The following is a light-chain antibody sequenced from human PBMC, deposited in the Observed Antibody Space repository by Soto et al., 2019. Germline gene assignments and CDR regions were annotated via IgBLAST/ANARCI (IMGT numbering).Light chain of an antibody. J-gene: IGKJ5*01. CDR1: QSINSD. V-gene: IGKV3-20*01. CDR3: QQYGSSPIT. Sequence: EIVMTQSPSTLSVSTGETTRLSCRASQSINSDVAWYQQKVGQTPRLLIHGASTRATGIAARFSGSGSGTDFTLTISRLEPEDFAVYYCQQYGSSPITFGQGTRLEIK. CDR2: GAS.